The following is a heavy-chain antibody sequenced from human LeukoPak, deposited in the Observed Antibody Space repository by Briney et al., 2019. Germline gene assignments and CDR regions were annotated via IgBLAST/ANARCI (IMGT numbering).Heavy chain of an antibody. Sequence: GGSLRLSCAASGFTFSSYGMHWVRQAPGKGLEWVAVISYDGSNKYYADSVKGRFTISRDNAKNSLYLQMDSLRVEDTAVYYCARDPYSGNYGAYYYYMDVWGKGTTVTISS. D-gene: IGHD1-26*01. CDR3: ARDPYSGNYGAYYYYMDV. J-gene: IGHJ6*03. V-gene: IGHV3-30*03. CDR1: GFTFSSYG. CDR2: ISYDGSNK.